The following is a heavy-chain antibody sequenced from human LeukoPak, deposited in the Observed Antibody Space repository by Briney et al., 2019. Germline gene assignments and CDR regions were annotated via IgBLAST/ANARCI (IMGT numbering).Heavy chain of an antibody. Sequence: PSETLSLTCAVSGGSISSSNWWSWVRQPPGKGLEWIGEVYHSGSTNYNPSLKSRVTISVDTSKNQFSLKLSSVTAADTAVYYCARVYAGSYYYDSSGYFDYWGQGTLVTVSS. CDR2: VYHSGST. CDR3: ARVYAGSYYYDSSGYFDY. V-gene: IGHV4-4*02. CDR1: GGSISSSNW. D-gene: IGHD3-22*01. J-gene: IGHJ4*02.